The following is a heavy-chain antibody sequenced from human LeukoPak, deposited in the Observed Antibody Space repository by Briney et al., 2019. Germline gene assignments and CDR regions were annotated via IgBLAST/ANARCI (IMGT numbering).Heavy chain of an antibody. CDR1: GGSISSGNYY. V-gene: IGHV4-31*03. J-gene: IGHJ5*02. CDR3: ATYGSGSYRFDP. Sequence: PSETLSLTCTVSGGSISSGNYYWSWIRQHPGKGLEWIGYIHHSGSTYYNPSLKSRVIISVDTSKNQFSLKLNSVTAADAAVYYCATYGSGSYRFDPWGQGTLVTVSS. D-gene: IGHD3-10*01. CDR2: IHHSGST.